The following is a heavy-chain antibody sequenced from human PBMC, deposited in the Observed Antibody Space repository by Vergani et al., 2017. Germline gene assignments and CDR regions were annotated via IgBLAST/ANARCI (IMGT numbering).Heavy chain of an antibody. D-gene: IGHD6-6*01. J-gene: IGHJ6*02. CDR1: GYSFTSYW. CDR3: ARRRIAAPLNYYYGMDV. Sequence: EVQLVQSGAEVKKPGESLRISCKGSGYSFTSYWISWVRQMPGKGLEWMGRIDPSDSYTNYSPSFQGHVTISADKSISTAYLQWSSLKASDTAMYYCARRRIAAPLNYYYGMDVWGQGTTVTVSS. V-gene: IGHV5-10-1*03. CDR2: IDPSDSYT.